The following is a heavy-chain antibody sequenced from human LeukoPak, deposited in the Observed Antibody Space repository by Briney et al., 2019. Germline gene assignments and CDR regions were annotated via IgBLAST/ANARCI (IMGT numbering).Heavy chain of an antibody. CDR3: AKEGYYYDSSGRPDAFDI. CDR2: IHSNGVDT. J-gene: IGHJ3*02. D-gene: IGHD3-22*01. CDR1: EGSIFRASW. V-gene: IGHV3-74*01. Sequence: GGSLRLSCVASEGSIFRASWMHWVRLAPGQGLVWVSRIHSNGVDTSYADFVRGRFTISRDNAKNTLYLQMNSLRAEDTAVYYCAKEGYYYDSSGRPDAFDIWGQGTMVTVSS.